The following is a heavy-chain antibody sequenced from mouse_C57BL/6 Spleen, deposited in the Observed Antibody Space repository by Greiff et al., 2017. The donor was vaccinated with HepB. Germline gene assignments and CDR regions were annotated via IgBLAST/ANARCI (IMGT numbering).Heavy chain of an antibody. CDR2: IDPSDSYT. CDR1: GYTFTSYW. V-gene: IGHV1-50*01. D-gene: IGHD1-1*01. J-gene: IGHJ3*01. Sequence: QVQLQQPGAELVKPGASVKLSCKASGYTFTSYWMQWVKQRPGQGLEWIGEIDPSDSYTNYNQKFKGKATLTVDTSSSPAYMQLSSLTSEDSAVYYCARQGGSSYGDWFAYWGQGTLVTVSA. CDR3: ARQGGSSYGDWFAY.